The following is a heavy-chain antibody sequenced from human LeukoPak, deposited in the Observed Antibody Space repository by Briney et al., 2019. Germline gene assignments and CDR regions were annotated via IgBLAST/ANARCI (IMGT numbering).Heavy chain of an antibody. D-gene: IGHD3-9*01. CDR2: VSYEGRSQ. J-gene: IGHJ4*02. V-gene: IGHV3-30*19. Sequence: GGSLRLSCAASGFTFSNYGIHWARQAPGKGLEWVAVVSYEGRSQYYADSVKGRFTISRDNSGNMLYLQMNSLRAEDTALYYCVKEKDNFISTSLDYWGRGTLVTVSS. CDR1: GFTFSNYG. CDR3: VKEKDNFISTSLDY.